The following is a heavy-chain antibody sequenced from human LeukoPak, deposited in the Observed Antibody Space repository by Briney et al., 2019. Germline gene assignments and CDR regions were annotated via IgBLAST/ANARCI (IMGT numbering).Heavy chain of an antibody. D-gene: IGHD2-2*01. V-gene: IGHV3-30*02. Sequence: PGKSLRLSCAASGFAFTTYGLHWVRQAPGKGLECVAFIWYDASNKYYADSVKGRFTISRDNSQNTLYLQMHSLRAEDTAVYYCAKSWSRIVIPVAIDYWGQGTLVIVSS. CDR2: IWYDASNK. CDR3: AKSWSRIVIPVAIDY. J-gene: IGHJ4*02. CDR1: GFAFTTYG.